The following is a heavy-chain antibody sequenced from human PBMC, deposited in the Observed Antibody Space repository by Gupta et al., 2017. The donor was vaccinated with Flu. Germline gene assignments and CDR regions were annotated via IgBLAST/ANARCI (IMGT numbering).Heavy chain of an antibody. CDR3: GGGGYYCGACSYLAFDY. CDR1: GGSFSGYY. J-gene: IGHJ4*02. D-gene: IGHD3-10*01. V-gene: IGHV4-34*01. Sequence: QVQLQQWGAGLLKPSGTLSLTCAVYGGSFSGYYWSWIRQPPGKGLEWIGEINPSGSTNYKTSRLRRVTISVETSTNQVSWKMIGVPTADNTAEYCGGGGYYCGACSYLAFDYWGQGTLVTVAT. CDR2: INPSGST.